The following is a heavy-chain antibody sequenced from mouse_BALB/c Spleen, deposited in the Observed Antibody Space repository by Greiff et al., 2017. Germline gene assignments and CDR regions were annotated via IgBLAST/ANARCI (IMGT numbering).Heavy chain of an antibody. Sequence: VQLQQSGAELVRPGVSVKISCKGSGYTFTDYAMHWVKQSHAKSLEWIGVISTYYGDASYNQKFKGKATMTVDKSSSTAYMELARLTSEDSAIYYCARSGLWYYFDYWGQGTTLTVSA. D-gene: IGHD1-1*02. CDR2: ISTYYGDA. J-gene: IGHJ2*01. V-gene: IGHV1S137*01. CDR1: GYTFTDYA. CDR3: ARSGLWYYFDY.